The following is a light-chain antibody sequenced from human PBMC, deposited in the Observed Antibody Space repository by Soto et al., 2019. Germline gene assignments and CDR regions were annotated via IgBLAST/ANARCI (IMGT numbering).Light chain of an antibody. Sequence: DIVMTQSPDSLAVSLGERATINCKSSQSVLYSSNNKNYLAWYQQKPGQPPKLLIYWASTRESWVPDRFSGSGSGTDFTLTISSLQAEDVAVYYCQQYYSTLRTFGQGTKVEIK. CDR1: QSVLYSSNNKNY. CDR2: WAS. V-gene: IGKV4-1*01. J-gene: IGKJ1*01. CDR3: QQYYSTLRT.